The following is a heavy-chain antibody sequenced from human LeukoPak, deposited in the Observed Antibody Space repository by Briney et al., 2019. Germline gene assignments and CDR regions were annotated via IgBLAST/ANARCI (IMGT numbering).Heavy chain of an antibody. CDR1: GFAVSSNY. Sequence: GGSLRLSCAASGFAVSSNYMSWVRQAPGKGLEWVSVIYSGGSTYYADSVKGRFTISRDNSKNTLYLQMNSLRAEDTAVYYCARDLIAVAGDYGMDVWGQGTTVTVSS. CDR3: ARDLIAVAGDYGMDV. D-gene: IGHD6-19*01. J-gene: IGHJ6*02. V-gene: IGHV3-53*01. CDR2: IYSGGST.